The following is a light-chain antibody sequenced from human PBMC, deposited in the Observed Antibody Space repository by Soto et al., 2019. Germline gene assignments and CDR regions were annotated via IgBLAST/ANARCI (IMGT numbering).Light chain of an antibody. Sequence: IMFSQSPYTVSLSPGERATLHCRASQTVTSNYFGWYQQKPGQAPRLVIYGASRRATGIPDRFSGSGSGTDFSLTISRLEPEDVAVYFCQHYGAPPRPFGQGTKVDIK. V-gene: IGKV3-20*01. CDR1: QTVTSNY. J-gene: IGKJ1*01. CDR2: GAS. CDR3: QHYGAPPRP.